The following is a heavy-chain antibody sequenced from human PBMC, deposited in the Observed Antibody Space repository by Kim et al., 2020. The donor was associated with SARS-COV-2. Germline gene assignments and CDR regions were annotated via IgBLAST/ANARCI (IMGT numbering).Heavy chain of an antibody. J-gene: IGHJ4*02. CDR2: ISHRGET. V-gene: IGHV3-48*02. Sequence: GGSLRLSCATSGFTFSIYRMNWVRQAPGKGLEWVSQISHRGETYYADSVKGRFTITRDNAKNSWFLHMNSLRDEDTAVYYCARDSSHDSWGQGTLVTVSS. CDR1: GFTFSIYR. CDR3: ARDSSHDS. D-gene: IGHD2-2*01.